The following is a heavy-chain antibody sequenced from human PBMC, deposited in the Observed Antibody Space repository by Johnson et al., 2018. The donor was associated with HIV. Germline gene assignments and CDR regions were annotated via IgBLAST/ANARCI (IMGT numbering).Heavy chain of an antibody. V-gene: IGHV3-30-3*01. CDR3: ARVPNDAFDI. CDR1: GFTFSSYA. Sequence: QVQLVESGGGVVQPGRSLRLSCAASGFTFSSYAMHWVRQAPGKGLEWVAVISYDGSNKYYADSVKGRFTISRDNSKNTLYLQMNSLRAEDTAVYYCARVPNDAFDIWGQGTMVTVS. J-gene: IGHJ3*02. CDR2: ISYDGSNK.